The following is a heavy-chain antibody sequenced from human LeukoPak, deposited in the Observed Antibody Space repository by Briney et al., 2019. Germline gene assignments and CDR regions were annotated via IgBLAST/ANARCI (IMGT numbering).Heavy chain of an antibody. Sequence: ASVKVLYKASGYTFTIYGISGVLRAPGQGLEWMGWISAYNGNTNYAQKLQGRVTMTTDTSTSTAYMELRSLRSDNTAVYYCARDHIAVAGENFDYWGQGTLVTVSS. D-gene: IGHD6-19*01. J-gene: IGHJ4*02. CDR3: ARDHIAVAGENFDY. CDR2: ISAYNGNT. V-gene: IGHV1-18*04. CDR1: GYTFTIYG.